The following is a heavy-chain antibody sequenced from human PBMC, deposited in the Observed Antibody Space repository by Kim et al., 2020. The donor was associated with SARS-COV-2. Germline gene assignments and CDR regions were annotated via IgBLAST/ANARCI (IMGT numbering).Heavy chain of an antibody. Sequence: GGSLRLSCTASGFTFGDYAMSWVRQAPGKGLEWVGFIRSKAYGGTTEYAASVKGRFTISRDDSKSIAYLQMNSLKTEDTAVYYCTRDHISGYSSSGYLFRGYHYYYGMDVWGQGTTVTVSS. CDR1: GFTFGDYA. CDR2: IRSKAYGGTT. J-gene: IGHJ6*02. D-gene: IGHD6-13*01. V-gene: IGHV3-49*04. CDR3: TRDHISGYSSSGYLFRGYHYYYGMDV.